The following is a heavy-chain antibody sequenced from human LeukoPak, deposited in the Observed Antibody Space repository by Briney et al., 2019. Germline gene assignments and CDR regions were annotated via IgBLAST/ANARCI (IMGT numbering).Heavy chain of an antibody. D-gene: IGHD2-2*01. Sequence: GGSLRRSCAASGFTFSSYWMSWVRKAPGKGLEWVANIKQDRSEKYYVDSVKGRFTISRDNAKNSLYLQMNSLRAEDTAVYYCAREAIVVVPADNYYYYYMDVWGKGTTVTVSS. CDR2: IKQDRSEK. J-gene: IGHJ6*03. CDR3: AREAIVVVPADNYYYYYMDV. CDR1: GFTFSSYW. V-gene: IGHV3-7*01.